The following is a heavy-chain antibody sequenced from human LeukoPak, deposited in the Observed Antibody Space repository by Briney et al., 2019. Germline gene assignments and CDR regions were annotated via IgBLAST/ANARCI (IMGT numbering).Heavy chain of an antibody. V-gene: IGHV3-7*04. J-gene: IGHJ4*02. CDR2: LKQDGSEK. D-gene: IGHD2-15*01. Sequence: PGESLRLSCAASGFTFSSYWMSWVRQAPGKGLEWVANLKQDGSEKYYVDSVKGRFTISRDNAKNSLYLQMNSLRAEDTAVYYCARVKPVAATRVVFFFDYWGQGTLVTVSS. CDR1: GFTFSSYW. CDR3: ARVKPVAATRVVFFFDY.